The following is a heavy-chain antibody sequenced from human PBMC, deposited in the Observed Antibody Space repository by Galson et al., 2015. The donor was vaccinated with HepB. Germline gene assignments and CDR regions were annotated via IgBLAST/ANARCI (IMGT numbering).Heavy chain of an antibody. CDR1: GFTFSDYY. CDR3: AREVPIFGAPYI. V-gene: IGHV3-11*06. Sequence: SLRLSCADSGFTFSDYYMSGIRQAPGKGLEWVSSISTSSSYIYYADSVKSRFTISIDNAKNSLYLQMNSLRAEDTAVYYCAREVPIFGAPYIWGQGTMVTVSS. J-gene: IGHJ3*02. CDR2: ISTSSSYI. D-gene: IGHD3-3*01.